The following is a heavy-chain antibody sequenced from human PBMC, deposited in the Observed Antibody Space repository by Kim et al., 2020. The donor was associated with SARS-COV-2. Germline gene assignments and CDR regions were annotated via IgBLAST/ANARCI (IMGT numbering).Heavy chain of an antibody. Sequence: ASVKVSCKASGYTFTSYGISWVRQPPGQGLEWMGWISAYNGNTNYAQKLQGRVTMTTDTSTSTAYMELRSLRSDDTAVYYCARDFSVEVVTAIIDYWGQGTLVTVSS. CDR3: ARDFSVEVVTAIIDY. CDR1: GYTFTSYG. CDR2: ISAYNGNT. J-gene: IGHJ4*02. D-gene: IGHD2-21*02. V-gene: IGHV1-18*01.